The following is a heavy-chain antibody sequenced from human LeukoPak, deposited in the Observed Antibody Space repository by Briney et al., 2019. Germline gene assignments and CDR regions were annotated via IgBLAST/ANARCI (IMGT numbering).Heavy chain of an antibody. CDR2: ISGSGRGGNT. CDR1: GFTFSSYA. Sequence: LAGGTLRLSCAASGFTFSSYAMNWVRQAPGKGLEWVSAISGSGRGGNTYYAGSVKGRFTISRDNSKNTLYLQMNSLRAEDTAVYCAKVGAPAFDYWGRGTLVTVSS. J-gene: IGHJ4*02. CDR3: AKVGAPAFDY. D-gene: IGHD1-26*01. V-gene: IGHV3-23*01.